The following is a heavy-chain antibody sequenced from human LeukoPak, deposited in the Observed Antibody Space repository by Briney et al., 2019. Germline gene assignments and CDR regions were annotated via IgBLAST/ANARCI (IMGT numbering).Heavy chain of an antibody. CDR3: ARDQAAGYYYYYGMDV. V-gene: IGHV1-18*04. CDR2: ISAYNGNT. D-gene: IGHD6-13*01. Sequence: ASVKVSCKASGYTFTSYAMHWVRQAPGQGLEWMGWISAYNGNTNYAQKLQGRVTMTTDTSTSTAYMELRSLRSDDTAVYYCARDQAAGYYYYYGMDVWGQGTTVTVSS. CDR1: GYTFTSYA. J-gene: IGHJ6*02.